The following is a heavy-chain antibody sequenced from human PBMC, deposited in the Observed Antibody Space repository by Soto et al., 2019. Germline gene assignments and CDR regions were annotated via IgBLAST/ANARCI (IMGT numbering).Heavy chain of an antibody. CDR3: ASCYCSGGSCYHLKYYYYYYMDV. D-gene: IGHD2-15*01. V-gene: IGHV1-69*02. J-gene: IGHJ6*03. Sequence: SVKVSCKASGGTFSSYTISWVRQAPGQGLEWMGRIIPILGIANYAQKFQGRVTITADKSTSTAYMELSSLRSEDTAVYYCASCYCSGGSCYHLKYYYYYYMDVWGKGTTVTVSS. CDR2: IIPILGIA. CDR1: GGTFSSYT.